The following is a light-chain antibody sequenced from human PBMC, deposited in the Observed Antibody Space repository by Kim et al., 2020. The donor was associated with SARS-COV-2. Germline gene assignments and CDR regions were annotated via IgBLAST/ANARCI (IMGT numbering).Light chain of an antibody. J-gene: IGKJ1*01. V-gene: IGKV1-39*01. CDR2: GAS. CDR3: QQSNSPPRT. Sequence: DIQMTQSPSSLSASVGDRVTITCRASQSISTFLNWYQQKPGKAPNLLIYGASTLQSGVPSRFSGSGSGTDFTLTINSLQPEDFATYYCQQSNSPPRTFGQGTKVDIK. CDR1: QSISTF.